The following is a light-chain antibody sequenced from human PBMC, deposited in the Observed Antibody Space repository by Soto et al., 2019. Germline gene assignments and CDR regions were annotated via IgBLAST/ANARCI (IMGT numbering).Light chain of an antibody. J-gene: IGKJ2*01. CDR3: HHYDDWPYT. V-gene: IGKV3-15*01. CDR2: GAS. Sequence: EIVMTQSPATLSVSPGERATLSCRASQSVSSNVAWYQQIPGQTPRLLIYGASTRATGIPVRFSGSGSGTEFTLTISSLQSEDFAVYYCHHYDDWPYTFGQGTKVEI. CDR1: QSVSSN.